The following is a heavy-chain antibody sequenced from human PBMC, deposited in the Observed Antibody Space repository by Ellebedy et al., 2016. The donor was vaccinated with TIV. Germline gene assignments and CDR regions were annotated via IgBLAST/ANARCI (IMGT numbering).Heavy chain of an antibody. V-gene: IGHV4-59*08. D-gene: IGHD6-6*01. CDR1: GGSISTYY. CDR3: ARGDSSSSRVYY. Sequence: MPSETLSLTCTVSGGSISTYYWSWIRQPQGKGLEWIGYIYYSGSTNYNHSLKSRVTISVDTSKNHFSLKLSSVTAADTAVYYCARGDSSSSRVYYWGQGTLVTVSS. J-gene: IGHJ4*02. CDR2: IYYSGST.